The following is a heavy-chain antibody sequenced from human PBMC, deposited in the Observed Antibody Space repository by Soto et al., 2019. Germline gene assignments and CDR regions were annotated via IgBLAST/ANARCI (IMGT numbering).Heavy chain of an antibody. CDR3: VSYHYYYYYGMDV. CDR2: INHSGST. V-gene: IGHV4-39*07. CDR1: GGSISSSSYY. Sequence: PSETLSLTCTVSGGSISSSSYYWGWIRQPPGKGLEWIGEINHSGSTNYNPSLKSRVTISVDTSKNQFSLKLSSVTAADTAVYYCVSYHYYYYYGMDVWGQGTTVTVSS. D-gene: IGHD2-15*01. J-gene: IGHJ6*02.